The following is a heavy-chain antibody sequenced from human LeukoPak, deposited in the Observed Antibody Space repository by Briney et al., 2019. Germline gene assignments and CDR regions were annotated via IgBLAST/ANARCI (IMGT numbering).Heavy chain of an antibody. CDR3: ARDVGTSSNWYDP. Sequence: GGSLRLSCAASGFTFSDYYMSWIRQAPGKGLEWVSYISTGESTIYYADSVRGRFTISRDNTKNSLFLQMNSLRVEDTAIYYCARDVGTSSNWYDPWGQGTLVTVSS. CDR2: ISTGESTI. J-gene: IGHJ5*02. V-gene: IGHV3-11*04. CDR1: GFTFSDYY. D-gene: IGHD6-6*01.